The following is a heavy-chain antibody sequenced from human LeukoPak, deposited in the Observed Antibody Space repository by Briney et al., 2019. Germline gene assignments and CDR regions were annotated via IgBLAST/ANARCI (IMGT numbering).Heavy chain of an antibody. V-gene: IGHV1-18*01. D-gene: IGHD3-3*01. CDR3: ARDNFWSGYPFYYYYYYYMDV. J-gene: IGHJ6*03. Sequence: ASVKVSCKASGYTFTSYGISWVRQAPGQGLEWMGWISAYNGNTNYAQKLQGRVTMTTDTSTSTAYMELRSLRSDDTAVYYCARDNFWSGYPFYYYYYYYMDVWGKGTTVTVSS. CDR1: GYTFTSYG. CDR2: ISAYNGNT.